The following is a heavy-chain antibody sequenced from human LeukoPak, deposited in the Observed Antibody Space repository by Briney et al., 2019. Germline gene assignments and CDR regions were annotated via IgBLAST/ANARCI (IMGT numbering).Heavy chain of an antibody. CDR2: IKEDGNEK. D-gene: IGHD3-10*02. Sequence: PGGSLRLSCAASGFTFSTYGIHWLRQAPGKGLEWVANIKEDGNEKKYVDSVKGRFTISRDNAKNSLYLQMNSLRAEDTAVYYCAELGITMIGGVWGKGTTVTISS. V-gene: IGHV3-7*01. CDR3: AELGITMIGGV. J-gene: IGHJ6*04. CDR1: GFTFSTYG.